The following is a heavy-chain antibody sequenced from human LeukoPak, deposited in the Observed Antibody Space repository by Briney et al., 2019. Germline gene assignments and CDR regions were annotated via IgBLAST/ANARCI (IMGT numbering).Heavy chain of an antibody. Sequence: SETLSLTCAVYGGSFSGYYWSWIRQPPGKGLEWIGEINHSGSTNYNPSLKSRVTISVDTSKNQFSLKLSSVTAADTAVYYCARWVCMPELSGYDIDYFDYWGQGTLVTVSS. CDR3: ARWVCMPELSGYDIDYFDY. V-gene: IGHV4-34*01. CDR1: GGSFSGYY. CDR2: INHSGST. D-gene: IGHD5-12*01. J-gene: IGHJ4*02.